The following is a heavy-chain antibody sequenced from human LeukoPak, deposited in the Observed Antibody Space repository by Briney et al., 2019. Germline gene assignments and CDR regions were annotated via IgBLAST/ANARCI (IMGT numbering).Heavy chain of an antibody. CDR1: GFTFSSYW. Sequence: PGGSLRLSCAASGFTFSSYWMHWVRQAPGKGLVWVSRINTDGSSTSYADSVKGRFTISRDNAKNTLYLQMNSLRAEDTAVYYCARVDDSSGFNWYFDLWGRGTLVTVSS. V-gene: IGHV3-74*01. CDR2: INTDGSST. CDR3: ARVDDSSGFNWYFDL. J-gene: IGHJ2*01. D-gene: IGHD3-22*01.